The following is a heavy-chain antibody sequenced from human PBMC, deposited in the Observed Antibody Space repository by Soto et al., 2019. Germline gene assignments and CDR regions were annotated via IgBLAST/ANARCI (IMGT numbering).Heavy chain of an antibody. CDR1: GFTFSSYG. CDR2: ISYDGSNK. J-gene: IGHJ5*02. V-gene: IGHV3-30*03. CDR3: AMAVAVAAHWFDP. Sequence: PGGSLRLSCAASGFTFSSYGMHWVRQAPGKGLEWVAVISYDGSNKYYADSVKGRFTISRDNSKDTLYLQMNSLRAEDTAVYYCAMAVAVAAHWFDPWGQGNLVTVSS. D-gene: IGHD6-19*01.